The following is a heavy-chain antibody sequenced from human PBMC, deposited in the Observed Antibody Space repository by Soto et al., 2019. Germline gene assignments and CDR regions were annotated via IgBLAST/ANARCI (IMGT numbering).Heavy chain of an antibody. CDR1: GGSISSYY. Sequence: SETLSLTCTVSGGSISSYYWSWIRQPPGKGLEWIGYIYYSGSTNYNPSLKSRVTISVDTSKNQFSLKLISVTAADTAVYYCARYYYDFWSGYWCDPWGQGTLVTVSS. CDR2: IYYSGST. D-gene: IGHD3-3*01. V-gene: IGHV4-59*01. CDR3: ARYYYDFWSGYWCDP. J-gene: IGHJ5*02.